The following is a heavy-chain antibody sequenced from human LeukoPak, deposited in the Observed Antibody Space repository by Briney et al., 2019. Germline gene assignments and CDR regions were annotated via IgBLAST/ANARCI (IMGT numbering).Heavy chain of an antibody. CDR1: GGSISSGGYY. CDR3: ARSSSDSYDYVWGSYRYAFDI. J-gene: IGHJ3*02. V-gene: IGHV4-39*07. D-gene: IGHD3-16*02. CDR2: INHSGST. Sequence: SETLSLTCTVSGGSISSGGYYWSWIRQPPGKGLEWIGEINHSGSTNYNPSLKSRVTISVDTPKNQFSLKLSSVTAADTAVYYCARSSSDSYDYVWGSYRYAFDIWGQGTMVTVSS.